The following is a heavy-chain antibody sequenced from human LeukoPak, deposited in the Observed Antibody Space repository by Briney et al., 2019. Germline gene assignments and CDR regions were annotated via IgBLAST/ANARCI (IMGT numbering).Heavy chain of an antibody. D-gene: IGHD6-13*01. CDR2: VSGYNGNT. V-gene: IGHV1-18*01. J-gene: IGHJ6*02. Sequence: ASVKVSCKASGYTFTSHGINWLRQAPGQGLEWMGLVSGYNGNTDYAQKFKGRVTMTTDRSTSTAYMELRSLRSEDTAVYYCARSPLGGAAAGLYGMDVWGQGTTVTVSS. CDR3: ARSPLGGAAAGLYGMDV. CDR1: GYTFTSHG.